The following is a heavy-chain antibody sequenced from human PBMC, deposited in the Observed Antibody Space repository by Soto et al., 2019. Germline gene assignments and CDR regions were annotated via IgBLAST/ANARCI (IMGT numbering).Heavy chain of an antibody. CDR3: ARGSSAAHDYFDY. Sequence: PGGSLRLSCAASGFTFSSDSMNWVRQAPGKGLEWVSSISSSSSYIYYADSVKGRFTISRDNAKNSLYLQMNSLRAEDTAVYYCARGSSAAHDYFDYWGQGTLVTVSS. CDR2: ISSSSSYI. CDR1: GFTFSSDS. V-gene: IGHV3-21*01. J-gene: IGHJ4*02.